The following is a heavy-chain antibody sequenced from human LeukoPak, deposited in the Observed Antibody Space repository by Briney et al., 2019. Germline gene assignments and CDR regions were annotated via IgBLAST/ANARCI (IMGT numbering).Heavy chain of an antibody. CDR3: ARGGGNFDY. Sequence: SETLSLTCTVSGVSINSYYWSWIRQSPGKGLEWIGYIYYSGSTYYNPSLKSRVTISVDTSKNQFSLKLSSVTAADTAVYYCARGGGNFDYWGQGTLVTVSS. V-gene: IGHV4-59*12. J-gene: IGHJ4*02. CDR2: IYYSGST. CDR1: GVSINSYY.